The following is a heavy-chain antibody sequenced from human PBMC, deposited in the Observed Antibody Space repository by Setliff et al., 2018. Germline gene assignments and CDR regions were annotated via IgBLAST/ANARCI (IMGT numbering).Heavy chain of an antibody. CDR1: GYTFINFG. Sequence: ASVKVSCKASGYTFINFGISWVRQAPGQGLEWVGWISPYTGNTYYAPRLQDRVTLTADTSTNTAYMELRSLISDDTAVYYCSRLVRFCTRTTCQRLSGDDFWGQGPLVTVSS. CDR3: SRLVRFCTRTTCQRLSGDDF. V-gene: IGHV1-18*01. D-gene: IGHD2-8*01. J-gene: IGHJ4*02. CDR2: ISPYTGNT.